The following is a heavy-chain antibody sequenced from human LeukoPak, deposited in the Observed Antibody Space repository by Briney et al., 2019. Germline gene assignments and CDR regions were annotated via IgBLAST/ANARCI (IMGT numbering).Heavy chain of an antibody. J-gene: IGHJ4*02. D-gene: IGHD2-2*01. CDR3: ARGGSSKYQLPRIDY. CDR1: GGSFSGYY. Sequence: SETLSLTCAVYGGSFSGYYWSWIRQLPPKGLYCIGEINHSGSTNYNPSLKSRVTISVDTSKNQFSLKLSSVTAADTAVYYCARGGSSKYQLPRIDYWGQGTLVTVSS. CDR2: INHSGST. V-gene: IGHV4-34*01.